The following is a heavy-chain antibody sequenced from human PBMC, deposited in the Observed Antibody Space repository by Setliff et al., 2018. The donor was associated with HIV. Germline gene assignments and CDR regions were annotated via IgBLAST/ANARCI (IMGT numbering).Heavy chain of an antibody. CDR1: GGSINSHY. CDR3: ARAHPSGGFDY. CDR2: IYYTGGA. D-gene: IGHD3-10*01. V-gene: IGHV4-59*11. Sequence: SETLSLTCTVSGGSINSHYWGWVRQPPGKGLEWIGHIYYTGGANYNPSLKSRVTMSVDTSKNQFSLKLSSVTAADTAVYYCARAHPSGGFDYWGQGTLVTVSS. J-gene: IGHJ4*02.